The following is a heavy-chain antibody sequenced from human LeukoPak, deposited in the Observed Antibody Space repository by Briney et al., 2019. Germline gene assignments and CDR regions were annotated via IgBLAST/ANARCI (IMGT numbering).Heavy chain of an antibody. J-gene: IGHJ5*02. CDR1: GGSISSGGYY. CDR3: ARAYYYDSSGNNWFDP. V-gene: IGHV4-31*03. CDR2: IYYSGST. Sequence: SETLSLTCTVSGGSISSGGYYWSWIRQHPGKGLEWIGYIYYSGSTYYNPSLKSRVTISVDTSKNQFSLKLSSVTAADTAVYYCARAYYYDSSGNNWFDPWGQGTLVTVSS. D-gene: IGHD3-22*01.